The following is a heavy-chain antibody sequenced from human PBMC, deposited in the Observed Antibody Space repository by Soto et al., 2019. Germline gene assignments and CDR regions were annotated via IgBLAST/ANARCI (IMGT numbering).Heavy chain of an antibody. J-gene: IGHJ6*02. CDR3: TTDWPGIAVAGSWYGRGMDV. CDR2: IKSKTDGGTT. D-gene: IGHD6-19*01. CDR1: GFTFSNAW. Sequence: GGSLRLSCAASGFTFSNAWMNWVRQAPGKGLEWVGRIKSKTDGGTTDYAAPVKGRFTISRDDSKNTLYLQMNSLKTEDTAVYYCTTDWPGIAVAGSWYGRGMDVWGQGTTVTVSS. V-gene: IGHV3-15*07.